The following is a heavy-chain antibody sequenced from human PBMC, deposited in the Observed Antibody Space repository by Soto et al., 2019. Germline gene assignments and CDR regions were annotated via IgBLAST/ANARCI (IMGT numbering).Heavy chain of an antibody. D-gene: IGHD2-21*02. J-gene: IGHJ3*01. CDR2: VYYSGGS. V-gene: IGHV4-61*01. CDR3: ARAVGTAPFCDFPR. Sequence: SETLSLTCTVSGDCGISWTYSWSWIRQPPRKDLEYIGFVYYSGGSNSNPSLKSRVTMSTDTSRNQVSLKLNSVTAADPAVYYCARAVGTAPFCDFPRWGNGTVV. CDR1: GDCGISWTYS.